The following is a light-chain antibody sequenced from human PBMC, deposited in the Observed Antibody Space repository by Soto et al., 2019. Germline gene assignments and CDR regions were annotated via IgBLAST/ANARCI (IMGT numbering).Light chain of an antibody. V-gene: IGKV1-5*03. CDR1: QSISSW. CDR2: KAS. J-gene: IGKJ2*01. CDR3: EQYNSYQYT. Sequence: DIQMTQSPSTLSGSVGDRVTITCRASQSISSWFAWYQQKPGKTPNFLIYKASTLESVVPARFRGSGSAKEFTFTFSILQGDDFATYYCEQYNSYQYTFGQGTKVDI.